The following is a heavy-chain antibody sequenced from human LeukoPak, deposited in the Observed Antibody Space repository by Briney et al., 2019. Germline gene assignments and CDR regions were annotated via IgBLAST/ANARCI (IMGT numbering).Heavy chain of an antibody. CDR2: VYASGEK. V-gene: IGHV2-5*01. J-gene: IGHJ1*01. D-gene: IGHD3-16*01. CDR3: IHDIPGGEGFQH. CDR1: GFSLITGAVG. Sequence: SGPTLVEPTQTLTLTCTFSGFSLITGAVGVAWVRQPPGKALEWLALVYASGEKRFNPSLKTRLTITKDTSKNQAVLTMTNMDPVDTATYYCIHDIPGGEGFQHWGQGTLVAVSS.